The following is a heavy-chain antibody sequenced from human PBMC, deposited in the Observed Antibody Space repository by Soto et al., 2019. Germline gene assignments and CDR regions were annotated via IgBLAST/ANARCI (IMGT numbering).Heavy chain of an antibody. Sequence: ASVKVSCKASGYTFTSYAISWVRQAPGQGLERMGWISAHNGNTDYAQKLQGRVTMTTDTSTSTAYMELSSLRSEDTAVYYCARGGCSGGSCYSDYYYYFGMDVWGQGTTVTVSS. J-gene: IGHJ6*02. CDR3: ARGGCSGGSCYSDYYYYFGMDV. D-gene: IGHD2-15*01. V-gene: IGHV1-18*01. CDR1: GYTFTSYA. CDR2: ISAHNGNT.